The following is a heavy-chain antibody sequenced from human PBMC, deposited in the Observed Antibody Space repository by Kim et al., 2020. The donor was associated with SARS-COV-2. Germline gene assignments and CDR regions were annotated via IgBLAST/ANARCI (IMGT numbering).Heavy chain of an antibody. J-gene: IGHJ5*02. CDR3: ARGRSITMVRNLWFDP. Sequence: SETLSLTCAVYVGSFRVYYWSWIRQPPGKGLEWIGESNHSGSTNYNPSLKSRVTISVDTSKNQFSLKLSSVTAAGTAVYYCARGRSITMVRNLWFDPWRHVTLVAVSS. D-gene: IGHD3-10*01. V-gene: IGHV4-34*01. CDR2: SNHSGST. CDR1: VGSFRVYY.